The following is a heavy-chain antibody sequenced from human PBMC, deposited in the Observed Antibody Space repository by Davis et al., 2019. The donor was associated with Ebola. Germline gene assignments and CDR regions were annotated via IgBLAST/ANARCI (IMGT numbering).Heavy chain of an antibody. Sequence: ASVKVSCKASGYTFTSYGISWVRQAPGQGLEWMGWISVIDGNIYYAQRFQGRVTMTADTSTSTIYMELRSLTSDDTAIYYCVRHYDTISWSDPWGQGTLVTVSS. CDR3: VRHYDTISWSDP. D-gene: IGHD3-9*01. CDR1: GYTFTSYG. J-gene: IGHJ5*02. CDR2: ISVIDGNI. V-gene: IGHV1-18*01.